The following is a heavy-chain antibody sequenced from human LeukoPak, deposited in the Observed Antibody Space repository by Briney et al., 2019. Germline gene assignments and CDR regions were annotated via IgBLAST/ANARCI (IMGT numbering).Heavy chain of an antibody. J-gene: IGHJ3*02. CDR1: GGSFSGYY. Sequence: SETLPLTCAVYGGSFSGYYWSWIRQPPGKGLEWIGEINHSGSTNYNPSLKSRVTIPVDTSKNQFSLKLSSVTAADTAVYYCARPLPRYCSSTSCRRGDAFDIWGQGTMVTVSS. D-gene: IGHD2-2*01. V-gene: IGHV4-34*01. CDR3: ARPLPRYCSSTSCRRGDAFDI. CDR2: INHSGST.